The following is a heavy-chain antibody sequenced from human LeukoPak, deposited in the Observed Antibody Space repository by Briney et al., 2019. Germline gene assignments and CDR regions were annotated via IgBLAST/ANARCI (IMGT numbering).Heavy chain of an antibody. CDR1: GFTFSSYS. V-gene: IGHV3-48*04. J-gene: IGHJ6*04. Sequence: GGSLRLSCAASGFTFSSYSMNWVRQAPGKGLEWVSYISSSSSTIYYADSVKGRFTISRDNAKNSLYLQMNSLRAEDTAVYYCARGNFYDFWSGYHLGVWGKGTTVTVSS. CDR2: ISSSSSTI. CDR3: ARGNFYDFWSGYHLGV. D-gene: IGHD3-3*01.